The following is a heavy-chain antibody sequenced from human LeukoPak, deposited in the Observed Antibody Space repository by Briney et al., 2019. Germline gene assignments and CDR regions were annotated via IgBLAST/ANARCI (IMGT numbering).Heavy chain of an antibody. CDR1: GFTFSSYG. J-gene: IGHJ6*03. CDR3: AKPKEPYYYYYYMDV. Sequence: GGSLRLSCAASGFTFSSYGMHWVRQAPGKGLEWVSGISGNAGSTYYGGSVRGRFTISRDNSKNTLYLQMNSLRAEDTAVYYCAKPKEPYYYYYYMDVWGKGTTVTVSS. V-gene: IGHV3-23*01. CDR2: ISGNAGST. D-gene: IGHD1-26*01.